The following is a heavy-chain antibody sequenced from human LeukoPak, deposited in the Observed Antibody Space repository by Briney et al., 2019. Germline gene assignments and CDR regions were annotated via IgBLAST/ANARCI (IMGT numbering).Heavy chain of an antibody. V-gene: IGHV4-34*01. Sequence: SETLSLTCAVYGGSFSGYYWSWIRQPPGKGLEWIGEINHSGSTNYNPSLKSRVTISVDTSKNQFSLKLSSVTAADTAVYYRARWEGSSGILLDYWGQGTLVTVSS. CDR2: INHSGST. CDR3: ARWEGSSGILLDY. J-gene: IGHJ4*02. D-gene: IGHD6-6*01. CDR1: GGSFSGYY.